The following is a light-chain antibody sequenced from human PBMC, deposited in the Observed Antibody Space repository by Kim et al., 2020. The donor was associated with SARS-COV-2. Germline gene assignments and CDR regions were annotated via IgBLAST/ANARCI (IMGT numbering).Light chain of an antibody. J-gene: IGKJ1*01. CDR3: QKYNSAPWT. Sequence: ASGEDRVHITCRASQGISNSLAWYQQKPGKGPKVLIYDASTWQSGVPSRFSGSGSGTDFTLTISSLQPEDVATYYCQKYNSAPWTLGQGTKVDIK. CDR2: DAS. V-gene: IGKV1-27*01. CDR1: QGISNS.